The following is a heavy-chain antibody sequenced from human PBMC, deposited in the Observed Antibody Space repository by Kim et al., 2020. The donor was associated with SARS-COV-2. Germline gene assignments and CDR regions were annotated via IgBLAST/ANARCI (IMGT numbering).Heavy chain of an antibody. V-gene: IGHV1-24*01. CDR3: ATVGYSSGWLYYFDY. J-gene: IGHJ4*02. Sequence: QKFQGRVTMTEDTSTDTAYMELSSLRSEDTAVYYCATVGYSSGWLYYFDYWGQGTLVTVSS. D-gene: IGHD6-19*01.